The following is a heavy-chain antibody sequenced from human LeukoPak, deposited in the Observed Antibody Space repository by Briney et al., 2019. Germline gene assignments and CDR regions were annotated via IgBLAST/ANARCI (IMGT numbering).Heavy chain of an antibody. J-gene: IGHJ4*02. CDR3: ARDEDYGDPTGDY. V-gene: IGHV1-2*02. CDR1: GYTFTGYY. CDR2: INPNSGGT. D-gene: IGHD4-17*01. Sequence: GASVKVSCMASGYTFTGYYMHWVRQAPGQGLEWMGWINPNSGGTNYAQKFQGRVTMTRDTSISTAYMELSRLRSDDTAVYYCARDEDYGDPTGDYWGQGTLVTVSS.